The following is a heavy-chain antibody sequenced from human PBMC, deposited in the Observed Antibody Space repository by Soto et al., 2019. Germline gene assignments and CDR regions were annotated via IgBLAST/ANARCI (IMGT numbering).Heavy chain of an antibody. D-gene: IGHD2-15*01. Sequence: EVQLVESGGGLVQPGGSLRLSCAASGFTVSSNYMSWVRQARGKGLEWVSVIYSGGSTYSADSVKGRFTISRDNSKSTLYLQMNSLRAEDTAVYYCEKDLLYRVPTTRVVVAASPYYYYYMEVWGKWTTVTVSS. CDR1: GFTVSSNY. V-gene: IGHV3-66*01. J-gene: IGHJ6*03. CDR2: IYSGGST. CDR3: EKDLLYRVPTTRVVVAASPYYYYYMEV.